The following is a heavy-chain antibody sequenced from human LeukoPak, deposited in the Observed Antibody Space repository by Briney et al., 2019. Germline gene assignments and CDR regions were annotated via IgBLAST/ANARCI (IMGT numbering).Heavy chain of an antibody. V-gene: IGHV3-48*01. CDR3: ARDTNPCGDYRTPFDY. CDR1: GFTFSSYS. Sequence: GGSLRLSCAASGFTFSSYSMNWVRQAPGKGLEWVSYISSSSSTIYYADSVKGRFTISRDNAKNSLYLQMNSLRAEDTAVYYCARDTNPCGDYRTPFDYWGQGTLVTVSS. D-gene: IGHD4-17*01. CDR2: ISSSSSTI. J-gene: IGHJ4*02.